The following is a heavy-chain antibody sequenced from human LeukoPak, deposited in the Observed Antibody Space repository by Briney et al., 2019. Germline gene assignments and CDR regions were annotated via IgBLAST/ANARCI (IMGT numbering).Heavy chain of an antibody. CDR2: IKQGGREE. CDR3: ARDNGGWFDS. D-gene: IGHD3-10*01. V-gene: IGHV3-7*03. CDR1: EFFFSDYW. J-gene: IGHJ5*01. Sequence: GGSLRLSCVASEFFFSDYWMCWVRQAPGKGLEWVSNIKQGGREEKYVGSVKGRFAISRDDAKSTLYLQMDSLSGDDTAVYYCARDNGGWFDSWGRGTLVTVSS.